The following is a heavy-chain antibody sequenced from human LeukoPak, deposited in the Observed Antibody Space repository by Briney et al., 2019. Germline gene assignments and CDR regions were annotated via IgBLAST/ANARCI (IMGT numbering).Heavy chain of an antibody. V-gene: IGHV4-59*01. CDR1: GGSISSYY. J-gene: IGHJ6*02. CDR3: ARASNYYYYGMDV. Sequence: KPSETLSLTCTVSGGSISSYYWSWIRQPAGKGLEWIGYIYYSGSTNYNPSLKSRVTISVDTSKNQFSLKLSSVTAADTAVYYCARASNYYYYGMDVWGQGTTVTVSS. CDR2: IYYSGST.